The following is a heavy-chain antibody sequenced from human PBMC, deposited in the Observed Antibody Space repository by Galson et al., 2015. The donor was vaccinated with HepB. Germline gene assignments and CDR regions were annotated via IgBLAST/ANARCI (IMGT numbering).Heavy chain of an antibody. CDR2: IYYTGST. V-gene: IGHV4-59*01. CDR1: GGSISSYY. Sequence: ETLSLTCTVSGGSISSYYWSWIRQPPGKRLEWIGYIYYTGSTNYNPSLKSRLTISIDTSKNHFSLRLSSVTAADTAVYYCARSLSPTRWFDPWGQGILVTVSS. J-gene: IGHJ5*02. D-gene: IGHD1-1*01. CDR3: ARSLSPTRWFDP.